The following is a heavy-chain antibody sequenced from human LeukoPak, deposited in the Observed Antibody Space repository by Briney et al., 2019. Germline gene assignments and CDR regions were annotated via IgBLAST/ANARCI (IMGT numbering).Heavy chain of an antibody. J-gene: IGHJ4*02. V-gene: IGHV4-59*01. Sequence: SETLSLTCTVSGGSISSYYWSWIRQPPGKGLEWIGYIYYSGSTNYNPSLTSRVTISLDTSKNQFSLKLSSVTTADTAVYYCARSEMATIYYFDYWGQGILVTVSS. CDR1: GGSISSYY. D-gene: IGHD5-24*01. CDR3: ARSEMATIYYFDY. CDR2: IYYSGST.